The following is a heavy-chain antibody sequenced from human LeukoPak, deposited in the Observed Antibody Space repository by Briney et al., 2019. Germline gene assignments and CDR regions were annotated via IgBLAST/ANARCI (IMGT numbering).Heavy chain of an antibody. J-gene: IGHJ4*02. CDR2: IYPGDSDT. Sequence: GESLKISCKGSGSSFTTYWIGWVRQLPGKGLEWMGIIYPGDSDTRYSRSFQGQVIISADKSISTAYLQWSSLKVSDTAMYYCARHEIVGATRSPFDYWGQGSLVTVSS. D-gene: IGHD1-26*01. CDR3: ARHEIVGATRSPFDY. V-gene: IGHV5-51*01. CDR1: GSSFTTYW.